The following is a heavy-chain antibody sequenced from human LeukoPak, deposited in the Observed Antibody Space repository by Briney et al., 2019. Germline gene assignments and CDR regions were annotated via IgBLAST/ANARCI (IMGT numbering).Heavy chain of an antibody. J-gene: IGHJ6*03. V-gene: IGHV1-46*01. CDR1: GYIFTNYA. CDR3: ARVYSSSWPDYYYYYMDV. Sequence: ASVKVSCKASGYIFTNYAISWVRQAPGQGLEWMGIINPSGDFRSYAQKFQGRVTMTRDMSTSTVYMELSSLRSEDTAVYYCARVYSSSWPDYYYYYMDVWGKGTTDTVSS. D-gene: IGHD6-13*01. CDR2: INPSGDFR.